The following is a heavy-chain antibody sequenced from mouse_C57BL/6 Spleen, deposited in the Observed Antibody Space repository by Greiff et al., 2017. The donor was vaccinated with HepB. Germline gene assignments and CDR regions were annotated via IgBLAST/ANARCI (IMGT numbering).Heavy chain of an antibody. J-gene: IGHJ3*01. D-gene: IGHD2-1*01. CDR3: ASYYGNGAY. CDR2: IDPSDSYT. CDR1: GYTFTSYW. Sequence: VQLQQPGAELVRPGTSVKLSCTASGYTFTSYWMHWVKQRPGQGLEWIGVIDPSDSYTNYNQKFKGKTTLTVDTSSSTAYMQLSSLTSEDSAVYYCASYYGNGAYWGQGTLVTVSA. V-gene: IGHV1-59*01.